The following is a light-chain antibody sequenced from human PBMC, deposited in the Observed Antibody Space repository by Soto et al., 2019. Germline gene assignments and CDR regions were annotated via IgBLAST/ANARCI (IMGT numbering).Light chain of an antibody. Sequence: QSFPRQSSAGYAAPGKKVTISSAGSSSNRRDSYVSWYHQRTGTYHKLLIYDTTKRPARIPDRFSGSKSGTSGTLDITVLLTGDEADYYCATRAGSLPGEVFGGATKVTVL. J-gene: IGLJ2*01. CDR2: DTT. V-gene: IGLV1-51*01. CDR1: SSNRRDSY. CDR3: ATRAGSLPGEV.